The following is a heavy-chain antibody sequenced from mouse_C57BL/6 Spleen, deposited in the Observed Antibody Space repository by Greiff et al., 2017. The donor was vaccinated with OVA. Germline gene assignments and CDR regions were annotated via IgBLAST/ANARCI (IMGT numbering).Heavy chain of an antibody. V-gene: IGHV5-4*01. Sequence: EVQLQQSGGGLVKPGGSLKLSCAASGFTFSSYAMSWVRQTPEKRLEWVATISDGGSYTYYPDNVKGRFTISRDNAKNNLYLQMSHLKSEDTAMYYCARGSTTVVATNYFDYWGQGTTLTVSS. CDR3: ARGSTTVVATNYFDY. CDR1: GFTFSSYA. CDR2: ISDGGSYT. J-gene: IGHJ2*01. D-gene: IGHD1-1*01.